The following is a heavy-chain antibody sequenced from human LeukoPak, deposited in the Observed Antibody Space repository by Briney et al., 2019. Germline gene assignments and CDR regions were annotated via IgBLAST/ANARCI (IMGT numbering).Heavy chain of an antibody. J-gene: IGHJ3*02. D-gene: IGHD3-16*01. V-gene: IGHV3-9*01. CDR1: GFTFDNYA. Sequence: GGSLLLSCAAAGFTFDNYAMHWVRPAPGKGLEWVSRISWNTGNVDYADSVKGRFTISRDNAKNSLYLQMNSLRAEDTALYYCAKGTTFDAFDMWGQGTMVTVSS. CDR3: AKGTTFDAFDM. CDR2: ISWNTGNV.